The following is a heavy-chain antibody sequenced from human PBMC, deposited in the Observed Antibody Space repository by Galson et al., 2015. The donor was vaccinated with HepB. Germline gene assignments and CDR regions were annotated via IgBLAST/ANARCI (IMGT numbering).Heavy chain of an antibody. V-gene: IGHV3-48*01. J-gene: IGHJ4*02. CDR1: GFTFSSYS. Sequence: SLRLSCAASGFTFSSYSMNWVRQAPGKGLEWVSYISSSSSTIYYADSVKGRFTISRDNAKNSLYLQMNSLRAEDTAVYYCAKDRAAGSPYYFDSWGQGTLVTVSS. CDR3: AKDRAAGSPYYFDS. D-gene: IGHD1-14*01. CDR2: ISSSSSTI.